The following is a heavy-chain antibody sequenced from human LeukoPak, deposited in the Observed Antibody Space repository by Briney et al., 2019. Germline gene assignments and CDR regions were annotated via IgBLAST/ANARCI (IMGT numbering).Heavy chain of an antibody. V-gene: IGHV3-30*02. D-gene: IGHD6-13*01. Sequence: PGGSLRLSCAASGFTFSSYGMHWVRQAPGKGLEWVAFIRYDGSNKYYADSVKGRFTISRDNSKNTLYLQMNSLRAEDTAVYYCASEGIAAAGTDYWGQGTLVTVSS. CDR2: IRYDGSNK. J-gene: IGHJ4*02. CDR3: ASEGIAAAGTDY. CDR1: GFTFSSYG.